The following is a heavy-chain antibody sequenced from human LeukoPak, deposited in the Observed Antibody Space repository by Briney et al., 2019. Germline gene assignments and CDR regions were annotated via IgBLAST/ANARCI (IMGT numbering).Heavy chain of an antibody. D-gene: IGHD3-22*01. CDR2: MNPNSGNT. CDR3: ARVLYYYDSSGYRWDAFDI. J-gene: IGHJ3*02. V-gene: IGHV1-8*02. Sequence: GASVKVSCKASGGTFSSYAISWVRQAPGQGLEWMGWMNPNSGNTGYAQKFQGRVTMTRNTSISTAYMELSSLRSEDTAVYYCARVLYYYDSSGYRWDAFDIWGQGTMVTVSS. CDR1: GGTFSSYA.